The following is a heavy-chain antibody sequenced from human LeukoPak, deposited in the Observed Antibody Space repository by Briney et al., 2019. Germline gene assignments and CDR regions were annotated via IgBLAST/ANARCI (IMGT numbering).Heavy chain of an antibody. CDR1: GGSIRSYY. D-gene: IGHD1-26*01. V-gene: IGHV4-59*08. J-gene: IGHJ4*02. CDR3: ARTPSKPHSYSGSYDFDY. Sequence: SETLSLTCTVSGGSIRSYYWSWIRQPPGKGLEWIGYILYSGTTNYNPSLKSRVTISVDTSKNQFSLKLSSVTAADTAVFYCARTPSKPHSYSGSYDFDYWGQGTLVTVSS. CDR2: ILYSGTT.